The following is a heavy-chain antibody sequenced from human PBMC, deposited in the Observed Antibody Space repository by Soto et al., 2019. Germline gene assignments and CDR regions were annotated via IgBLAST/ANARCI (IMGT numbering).Heavy chain of an antibody. CDR1: GFTFSSYA. Sequence: QGQLAESGGGVVQPGRSLRLSCAASGFTFSSYAMHWVRQAPGKGLEWVAVISYDGSNKYYADSVKGRFTISRDNSKNTLYLPMNSLRVEDTAVYYCARALGDYGDCWGQGTLVTVSS. CDR3: ARALGDYGDC. D-gene: IGHD4-17*01. CDR2: ISYDGSNK. J-gene: IGHJ4*02. V-gene: IGHV3-30-3*01.